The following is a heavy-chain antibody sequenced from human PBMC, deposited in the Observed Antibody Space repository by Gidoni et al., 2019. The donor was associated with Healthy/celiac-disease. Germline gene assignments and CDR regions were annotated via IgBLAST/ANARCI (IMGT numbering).Heavy chain of an antibody. Sequence: QVQLVESGGGLVKPGGSLRLTCAASAFTFSDSYIGWIRQAPGKGLEWVSYISSSSSYTNYADSVKGRFTISRDNAKNSLYLQMNSLRAEDTAVYYCARDHIGIVGATIRGLDAFDIWGQGTMVTVSS. V-gene: IGHV3-11*06. CDR1: AFTFSDSY. D-gene: IGHD1-26*01. CDR2: ISSSSSYT. CDR3: ARDHIGIVGATIRGLDAFDI. J-gene: IGHJ3*02.